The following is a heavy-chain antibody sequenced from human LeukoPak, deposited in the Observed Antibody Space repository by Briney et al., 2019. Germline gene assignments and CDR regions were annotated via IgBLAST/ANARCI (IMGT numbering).Heavy chain of an antibody. V-gene: IGHV1-69*05. CDR1: GGTFSSYA. D-gene: IGHD1-1*01. J-gene: IGHJ4*02. CDR3: AREGGPTGGAQDY. Sequence: ASVKVSCKASGGTFSSYAISWVRQAPGQGLEWMGGIIPIFGTANYAQKVQDRVTMTTDTSTSTAYMELRSLRSDDTAVYYCAREGGPTGGAQDYWGQGTLVTVSS. CDR2: IIPIFGTA.